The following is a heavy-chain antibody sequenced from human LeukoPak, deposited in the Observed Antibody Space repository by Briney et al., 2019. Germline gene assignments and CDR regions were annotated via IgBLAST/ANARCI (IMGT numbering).Heavy chain of an antibody. CDR3: ARGNGFHMDV. CDR1: GFTLSSYG. D-gene: IGHD1-1*01. Sequence: GGSLRLSCAASGFTLSSYGMHWVRQAPGKGLEWVAVISYDGSNKYYADSVKGRFTISRDNSKNTLYLQMNSLSAEDTAVYYCARGNGFHMDVWGQGTTVTVTS. V-gene: IGHV3-30*03. CDR2: ISYDGSNK. J-gene: IGHJ6*02.